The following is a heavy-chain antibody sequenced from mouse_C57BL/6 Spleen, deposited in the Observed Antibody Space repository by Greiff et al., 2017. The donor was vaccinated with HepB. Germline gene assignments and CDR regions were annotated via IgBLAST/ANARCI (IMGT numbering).Heavy chain of an antibody. CDR1: GFTFSSYA. CDR3: TRAGGLRYPYYAMDY. V-gene: IGHV5-4*01. J-gene: IGHJ4*01. CDR2: ISDGGSYT. D-gene: IGHD1-1*01. Sequence: EVQRVESGGGLVKPGGSLKLSCAASGFTFSSYAMSWVRQTPEKRLEWVATISDGGSYTYYPDNVKGRFTISRDNAKNNLYLQMSHLKSEDTAMYYCTRAGGLRYPYYAMDYWGQGTSVTVSS.